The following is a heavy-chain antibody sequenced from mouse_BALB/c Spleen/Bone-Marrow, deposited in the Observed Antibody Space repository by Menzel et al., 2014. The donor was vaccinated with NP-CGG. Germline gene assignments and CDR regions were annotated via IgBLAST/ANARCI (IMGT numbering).Heavy chain of an antibody. CDR1: GFTFSHYG. J-gene: IGHJ4*01. CDR3: ARHLILRSSNTMDY. D-gene: IGHD1-1*01. V-gene: IGHV5-6*01. CDR2: IGSGDTYI. Sequence: EVQLVESGGDLVKPGGSLKLSCAASGFTFSHYGMSWVRQTPDKRLEWVATIGSGDTYIYYSDSVKGRFTISRDNAKNSLYLQMSSLKSEDTAMYYCARHLILRSSNTMDYWGQGTSVTVSS.